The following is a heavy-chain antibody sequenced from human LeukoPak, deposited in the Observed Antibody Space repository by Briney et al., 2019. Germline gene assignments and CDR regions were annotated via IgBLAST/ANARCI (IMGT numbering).Heavy chain of an antibody. J-gene: IGHJ3*01. V-gene: IGHV3-23*01. CDR3: AKVRDTRDWYKDAFDV. Sequence: GGSLRLSCAASGFTFSSYAMSWVRRAPGKGLEWVSAITGTGGSTYYVASVKGRFTVSRDNSRNTLYLQMSSLRAEDSAMYYCAKVRDTRDWYKDAFDVWGQGTRVTVSS. CDR1: GFTFSSYA. D-gene: IGHD6-19*01. CDR2: ITGTGGST.